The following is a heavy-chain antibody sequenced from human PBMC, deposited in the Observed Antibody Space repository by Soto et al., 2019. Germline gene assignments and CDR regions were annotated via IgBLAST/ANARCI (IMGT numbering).Heavy chain of an antibody. D-gene: IGHD4-17*01. CDR2: IKQDGSEK. CDR3: ANLYGDYDFVF. J-gene: IGHJ4*02. Sequence: PGGSLRLSCAASGFTFSSYWMSWVRQAPGKGLEWVANIKQDGSEKYYVDSVKGRFTISRDNAKNTLYLQMNSLRAEDTAVYYCANLYGDYDFVFWGKGTLVTVSS. V-gene: IGHV3-7*03. CDR1: GFTFSSYW.